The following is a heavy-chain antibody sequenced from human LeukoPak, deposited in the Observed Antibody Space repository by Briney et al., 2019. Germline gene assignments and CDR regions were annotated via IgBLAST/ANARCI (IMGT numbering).Heavy chain of an antibody. V-gene: IGHV3-48*01. CDR3: ARPAADCGGDCCWAFDY. CDR1: GFTFSTYP. Sequence: GGSLRLSCAASGFTFSTYPMNWVRQAPGKGLEWVSYISSRSSTIYYADSVKGRFTISRDNAKNSLYLQMNSLRAEDTAVYYCARPAADCGGDCCWAFDYWGQGTLVTVSS. J-gene: IGHJ4*02. D-gene: IGHD2-21*01. CDR2: ISSRSSTI.